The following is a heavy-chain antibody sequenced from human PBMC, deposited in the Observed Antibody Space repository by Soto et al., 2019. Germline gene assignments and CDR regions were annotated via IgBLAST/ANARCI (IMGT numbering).Heavy chain of an antibody. D-gene: IGHD1-26*01. CDR3: ARTSGSYYLQVWFDP. Sequence: ASVKVSCKASGYTFTSYGISWVRQAPGQGLEWMGWISAYNGNTNYAQKLQGRVTMTTDTSTSTAYMELRSLRSDDTAVYYCARTSGSYYLQVWFDPWGQGTLVTVSS. CDR1: GYTFTSYG. V-gene: IGHV1-18*01. CDR2: ISAYNGNT. J-gene: IGHJ5*02.